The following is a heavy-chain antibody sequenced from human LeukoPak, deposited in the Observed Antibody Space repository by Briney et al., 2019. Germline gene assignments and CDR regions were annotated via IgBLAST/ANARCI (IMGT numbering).Heavy chain of an antibody. D-gene: IGHD2-2*01. J-gene: IGHJ4*02. Sequence: PSETLSLTCTVSGGSISSSSYYWGWIRQPPGKGLEWIGSIYYSGSTYYNPSLKSRVTISVDTSKNQLSLKLSSVTAADTAVYYCARRSYCSSTSCYWNYWGQGTLVTVSS. V-gene: IGHV4-39*01. CDR2: IYYSGST. CDR1: GGSISSSSYY. CDR3: ARRSYCSSTSCYWNY.